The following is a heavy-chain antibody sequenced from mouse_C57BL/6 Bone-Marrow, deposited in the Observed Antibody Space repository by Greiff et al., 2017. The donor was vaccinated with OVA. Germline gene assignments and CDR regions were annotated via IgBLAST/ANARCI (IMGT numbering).Heavy chain of an antibody. V-gene: IGHV10-3*01. Sequence: EVQGVESGGGLVQPKGSLKLSCAASGFTFNTYAMHWVRQAPGKGLEWVARIRSKSSNYATYYADSVKDRFTISRDDSQSMLYLQMNNLKTEDTAMYYCVREGKLYYGSSPLDYFDYWGQGTTLTVSS. CDR3: VREGKLYYGSSPLDYFDY. J-gene: IGHJ2*01. CDR1: GFTFNTYA. CDR2: IRSKSSNYAT. D-gene: IGHD1-1*01.